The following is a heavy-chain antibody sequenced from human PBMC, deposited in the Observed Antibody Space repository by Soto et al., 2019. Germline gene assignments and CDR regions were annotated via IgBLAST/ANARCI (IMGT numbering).Heavy chain of an antibody. D-gene: IGHD1-20*01. Sequence: QVHLVESGGGVVQPGRSLRLSCAASGFTFSLYTMHWVRQAPGKGLEWVALISYDGNNKAYADSVEGRFTISRDNSDNTLYLQMNSLRPEDTAVYYCAREAPLTGETGFDIWGQGTMVTVSS. V-gene: IGHV3-30-3*01. J-gene: IGHJ3*02. CDR1: GFTFSLYT. CDR2: ISYDGNNK. CDR3: AREAPLTGETGFDI.